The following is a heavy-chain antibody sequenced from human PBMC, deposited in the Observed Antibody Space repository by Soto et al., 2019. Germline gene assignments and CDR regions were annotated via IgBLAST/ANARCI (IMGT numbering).Heavy chain of an antibody. Sequence: PSETLSLTCTVSGGSISRGGYYCSWTRQHPGKDLEWIGYIYYSVSTYYNPSLKSLVTISVDTSKNLFSLKLSSVTAADTAVYYGARVISRFRFRVVTHFDYWGQGTLGTVSS. D-gene: IGHD3-10*01. J-gene: IGHJ4*02. CDR2: IYYSVST. CDR3: ARVISRFRFRVVTHFDY. V-gene: IGHV4-31*01. CDR1: GGSISRGGYY.